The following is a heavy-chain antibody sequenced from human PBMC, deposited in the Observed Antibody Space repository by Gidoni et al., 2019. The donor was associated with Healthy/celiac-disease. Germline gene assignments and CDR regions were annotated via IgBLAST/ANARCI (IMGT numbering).Heavy chain of an antibody. D-gene: IGHD3-22*01. CDR2: ISAYNGKT. Sequence: QVQLVQSGAEVKKPAASVKVSCKASGYTFTSYGIRWVRQAPGQGLEWMGWISAYNGKTNYAQKLQGRVTMTTDTSTSTAYMELRSLRSDDTAVYYCARGVRVYYYDSSGYPAPLDYWGQGTLVTVSS. CDR3: ARGVRVYYYDSSGYPAPLDY. V-gene: IGHV1-18*01. CDR1: GYTFTSYG. J-gene: IGHJ4*02.